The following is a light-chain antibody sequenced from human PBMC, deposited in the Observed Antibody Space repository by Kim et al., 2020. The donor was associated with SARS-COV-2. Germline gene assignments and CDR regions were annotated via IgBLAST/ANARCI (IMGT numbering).Light chain of an antibody. CDR2: GAS. CDR1: QSVSSMF. J-gene: IGKJ1*01. CDR3: QQYGSSTWT. Sequence: EIVLTQSPGTLSLFPGERATLSCRASQSVSSMFLAWYQHKPGQAPRLLIYGASSRATGIPDRFSGSGSGTDFTLTISRLEPEDFAVYYCQQYGSSTWTFGQGTKVDIK. V-gene: IGKV3-20*01.